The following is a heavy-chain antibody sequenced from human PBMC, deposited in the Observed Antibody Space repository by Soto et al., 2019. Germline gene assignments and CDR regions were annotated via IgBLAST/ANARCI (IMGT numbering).Heavy chain of an antibody. CDR2: MSWNSGTI. CDR3: AKDIRRGFSSAWGD. V-gene: IGHV3-9*01. CDR1: GFIFDDYA. Sequence: EVQLVESGGGLVQPGRSLRLSCAASGFIFDDYAMHWVRQAPGKGLEWVSGMSWNSGTIAYADSVKGRFTVSRDNAKNCLYLQMNSLRADDTAVYYCAKDIRRGFSSAWGDWGQGALVTVSS. J-gene: IGHJ4*02. D-gene: IGHD6-19*01.